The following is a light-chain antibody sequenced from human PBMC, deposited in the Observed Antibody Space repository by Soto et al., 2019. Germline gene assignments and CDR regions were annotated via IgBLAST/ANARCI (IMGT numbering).Light chain of an antibody. Sequence: QSALTQPASVSGSPGQSITISCTGTNSDVGAYNYVSWYQQHPGKAPKLMIFEVSNRPSGVSNRFSGSKSGNTASLTISGLQAEDEGDYYCASYTTSIPYVFGTGTQLTVL. CDR1: NSDVGAYNY. J-gene: IGLJ1*01. CDR3: ASYTTSIPYV. V-gene: IGLV2-14*01. CDR2: EVS.